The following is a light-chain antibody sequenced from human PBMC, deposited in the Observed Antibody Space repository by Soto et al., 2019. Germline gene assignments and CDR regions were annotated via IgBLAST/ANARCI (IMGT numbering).Light chain of an antibody. Sequence: DIQMTQSPSSLSASVGDRVIITCRASQGIGDALGWYQQKPGKAPKRLIYAASSLQSGVPSTFRVCGSGTGFTPTISGLQPDDFASYYCLQHYTCPWTFGPGTKV. CDR2: AAS. CDR1: QGIGDA. J-gene: IGKJ1*01. CDR3: LQHYTCPWT. V-gene: IGKV1-17*01.